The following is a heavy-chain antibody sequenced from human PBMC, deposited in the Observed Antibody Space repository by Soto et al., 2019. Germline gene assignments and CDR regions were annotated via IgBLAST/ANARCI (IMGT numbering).Heavy chain of an antibody. Sequence: QVQLQESGPGLVKPSQTLSLTCAISGDSVSSNSAAWNWIRLSPSRGLEWLARTYYRSRWYNYYPVSVRSRITVNPDTSKHQFSLQLTSVTPEDTAVYYCAGTSSHQWYYMDVWGKGTPVTVSS. CDR2: TYYRSRWYN. CDR1: GDSVSSNSAA. D-gene: IGHD1-7*01. J-gene: IGHJ6*03. CDR3: AGTSSHQWYYMDV. V-gene: IGHV6-1*01.